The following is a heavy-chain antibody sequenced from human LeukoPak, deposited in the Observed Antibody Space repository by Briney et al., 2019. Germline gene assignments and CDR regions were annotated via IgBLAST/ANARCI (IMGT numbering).Heavy chain of an antibody. CDR3: ASTHYYDHSNYYMDV. D-gene: IGHD3-22*01. CDR1: GYIFTDYF. Sequence: ASVKVSCEASGYIFTDYFMHWVRQAPGQGLELMGWINPHSGATNYAQKFQDRVTMTRDTSISTAFVELTSLRSDDTAVYYCASTHYYDHSNYYMDVWGTWTTVTVSS. CDR2: INPHSGAT. J-gene: IGHJ6*03. V-gene: IGHV1-2*02.